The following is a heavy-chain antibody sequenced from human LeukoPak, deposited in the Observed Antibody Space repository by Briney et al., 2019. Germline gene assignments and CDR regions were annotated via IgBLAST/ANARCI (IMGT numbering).Heavy chain of an antibody. J-gene: IGHJ4*02. CDR1: GFTFSRYW. V-gene: IGHV3-7*03. Sequence: PGGSLRLSCAASGFTFSRYWMSWVRQAPGKGLEWMANIKQDGSEKYYVDSVKGRFTISRDNSKNTLYLQMNSLRAEDTAVYYCAKGRAGYSSSWYNCWGQGTLVTVSS. CDR3: AKGRAGYSSSWYNC. D-gene: IGHD6-13*01. CDR2: IKQDGSEK.